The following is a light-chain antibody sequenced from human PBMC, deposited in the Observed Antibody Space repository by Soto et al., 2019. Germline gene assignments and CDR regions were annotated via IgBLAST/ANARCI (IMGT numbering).Light chain of an antibody. V-gene: IGKV1-8*01. J-gene: IGKJ4*01. CDR3: QQYYSYPLT. CDR1: QGISSY. CDR2: AAS. Sequence: AIRMTQSPSSFSASTGDRVTITCRASQGISSYLAWYQQKPEKAHKLLIYAASTLQSGVQSRFSGSGSGTEFTLTISCLQSEDFATYYCQQYYSYPLTFGGGTKVEIK.